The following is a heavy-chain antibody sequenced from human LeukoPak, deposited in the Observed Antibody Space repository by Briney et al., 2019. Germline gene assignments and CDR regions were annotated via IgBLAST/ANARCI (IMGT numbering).Heavy chain of an antibody. J-gene: IGHJ3*01. D-gene: IGHD2-15*01. V-gene: IGHV3-48*04. CDR2: IGSGRLII. CDR1: GFSFHNYS. CDR3: ARGISAVVPRAFDL. Sequence: TGGSLRLSCAASGFSFHNYSVNWVRQAPGKGLEWVSYIGSGRLIIYYADSVKGRFTISRDNAKDSVYLQMNSLRAEDTAVYYCARGISAVVPRAFDLWGQGTMVTVSS.